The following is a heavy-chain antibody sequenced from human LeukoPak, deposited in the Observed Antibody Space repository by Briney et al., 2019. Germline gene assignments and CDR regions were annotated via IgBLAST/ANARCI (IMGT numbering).Heavy chain of an antibody. CDR2: IYYSGST. D-gene: IGHD3-10*01. J-gene: IGHJ5*02. Sequence: PSETLSLTCTVSGRSISSYYWSWIRQPPGKGLEWIGYIYYSGSTNYNPSLKSRVTISVDTSKNQFSLKLSSVTAADTAVYYCARAVTWFGEINWFDPWGQGTLVTVSS. V-gene: IGHV4-59*01. CDR1: GRSISSYY. CDR3: ARAVTWFGEINWFDP.